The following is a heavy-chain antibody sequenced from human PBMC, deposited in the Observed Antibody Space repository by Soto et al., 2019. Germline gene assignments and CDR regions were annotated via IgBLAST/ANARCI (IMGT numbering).Heavy chain of an antibody. J-gene: IGHJ4*02. Sequence: GSLRLSCAASGFTVSSKYVTWVRQAPGKGLEWVSLIQSGGTTYYADSVKGRFTISRDTSENTLHLQMDSLRVEDTAVYYCARDDVLCDGGRCYGIPLDVWGQGTLVTVSS. CDR1: GFTVSSKY. D-gene: IGHD2-15*01. CDR3: ARDDVLCDGGRCYGIPLDV. V-gene: IGHV3-66*01. CDR2: IQSGGTT.